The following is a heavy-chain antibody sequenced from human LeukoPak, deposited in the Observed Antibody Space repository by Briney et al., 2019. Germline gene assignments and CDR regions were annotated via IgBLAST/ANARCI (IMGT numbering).Heavy chain of an antibody. CDR3: ARDQGIAATH. CDR1: GGSISSGSYY. Sequence: SETLSLTCTVSGGSISSGSYYWSWIRQPAGKGLEWVGRIFTSGSTNYNPSLQSRVTISVDTSKNQFSLELSSVTAADTAVYYCARDQGIAATHWGQGTLVTVSS. J-gene: IGHJ4*02. CDR2: IFTSGST. D-gene: IGHD6-13*01. V-gene: IGHV4-61*02.